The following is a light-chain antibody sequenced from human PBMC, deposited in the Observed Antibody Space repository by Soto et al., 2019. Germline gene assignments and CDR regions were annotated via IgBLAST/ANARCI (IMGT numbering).Light chain of an antibody. CDR3: QQYNNWPPT. CDR1: QSVSSN. V-gene: IGKV3-15*01. Sequence: EIVMTQSRATLSVSPGERATLSCRASQSVSSNLAWYQQKPGQAPRLLIYGASTRATGIPARFSGSGSGTEFTLTISSLQSEDFAVYYCQQYNNWPPTFGQGTKLEIK. CDR2: GAS. J-gene: IGKJ2*01.